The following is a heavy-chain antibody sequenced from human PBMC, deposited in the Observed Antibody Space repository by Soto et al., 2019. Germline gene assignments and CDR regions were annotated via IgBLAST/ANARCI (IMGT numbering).Heavy chain of an antibody. Sequence: QVQLVQSGGEVKKPGASVTVSCKASGYTFTNYGISWVRQAPGQGLEWMGWINVYNGNTKYAQKVHGRVTMTTDTSTSTAYMELRSLRSDDTAVYYCARGVGSGSYYNQYNWFDPWGQGTLVTVSS. CDR1: GYTFTNYG. CDR2: INVYNGNT. J-gene: IGHJ5*02. V-gene: IGHV1-18*01. D-gene: IGHD3-10*01. CDR3: ARGVGSGSYYNQYNWFDP.